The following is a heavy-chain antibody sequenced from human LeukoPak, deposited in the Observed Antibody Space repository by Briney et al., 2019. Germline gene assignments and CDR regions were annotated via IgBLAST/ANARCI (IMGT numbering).Heavy chain of an antibody. CDR1: GFTFSSYT. CDR2: LSYDGSND. J-gene: IGHJ5*02. V-gene: IGHV3-30-3*01. D-gene: IGHD3-22*01. CDR3: ARTYYYDRSGYYDNWFDP. Sequence: GGSLRLSCAASGFTFSSYTMHWVXQAPGXGLXWISLLSYDGSNDYYADSVKGRFSISRDNSRNTLYLQMDSLRAEDTAVYYCARTYYYDRSGYYDNWFDPWGQGTLVTVAS.